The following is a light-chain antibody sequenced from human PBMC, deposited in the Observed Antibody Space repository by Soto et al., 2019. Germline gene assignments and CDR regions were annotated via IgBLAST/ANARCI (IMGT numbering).Light chain of an antibody. CDR1: QSVRSNC. J-gene: IGKJ1*01. Sequence: EIVLTQSPGTLSLSPGERATLSCRASQSVRSNCLAWYQQKPGQAPRLLIYGASSRATGIPDRFSGSGSGTDFSLTIRRLEPEDFAVYYCQQYGSSPQTFGQGTKVEIK. CDR2: GAS. CDR3: QQYGSSPQT. V-gene: IGKV3-20*01.